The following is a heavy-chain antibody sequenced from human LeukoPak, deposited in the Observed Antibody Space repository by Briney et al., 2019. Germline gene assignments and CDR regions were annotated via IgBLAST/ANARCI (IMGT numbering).Heavy chain of an antibody. D-gene: IGHD1-26*01. CDR2: INHSGST. Sequence: SETLSLTCAVYGGSFSGYYWSWIRQPPGKGLEWIGEINHSGSTNYNPSLKSRVTISVDTSKNQFSLKLSSVTAADTAVYYCARGGPIENWFDPWGQGTLVTVSS. V-gene: IGHV4-34*01. J-gene: IGHJ5*02. CDR1: GGSFSGYY. CDR3: ARGGPIENWFDP.